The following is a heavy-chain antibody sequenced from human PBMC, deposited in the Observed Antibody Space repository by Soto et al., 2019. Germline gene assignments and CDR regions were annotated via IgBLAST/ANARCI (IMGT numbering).Heavy chain of an antibody. CDR3: ARHRNGAAAGNYFDY. V-gene: IGHV4-39*01. D-gene: IGHD6-13*01. J-gene: IGHJ4*02. CDR2: IYYSGST. Sequence: SETLSLTCTVSGGSISSSSYYWGWIRQPPGKGLEWIGSIYYSGSTYYNPSLKSRVTISVDTSKNQFSLKLSSVTAADTAVYYCARHRNGAAAGNYFDYWGQGTLVTVSS. CDR1: GGSISSSSYY.